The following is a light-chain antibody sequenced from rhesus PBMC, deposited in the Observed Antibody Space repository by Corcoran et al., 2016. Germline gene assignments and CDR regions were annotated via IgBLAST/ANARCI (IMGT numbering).Light chain of an antibody. CDR3: QHYYSTPFT. Sequence: DIQMTQSPSSLSASVGDRVTITCRASQGITNDLAWYQQKPGETPKLLIYEASSLQSGIPSRFRGSGAGTDFTLTISSLQSEDFATYYCQHYYSTPFTFGPGTKLDIK. CDR1: QGITND. J-gene: IGKJ3*01. CDR2: EAS. V-gene: IGKV1-25*01.